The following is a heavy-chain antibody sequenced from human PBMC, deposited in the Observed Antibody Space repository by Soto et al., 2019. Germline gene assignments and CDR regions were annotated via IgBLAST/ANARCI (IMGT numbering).Heavy chain of an antibody. V-gene: IGHV3-9*01. J-gene: IGHJ4*02. CDR1: GFSFDDYA. CDR3: GRGKSGRYSFDY. Sequence: EVQLVESGGGLVQPGGSLRLSCAASGFSFDDYAMHWVRQAPGKGLEWVSGISWNSGYIGYADSVKGRFTISRDNAKNSLYLQVNSLRAEDTALYYCGRGKSGRYSFDYWGQGTLVTVSS. CDR2: ISWNSGYI. D-gene: IGHD3-3*01.